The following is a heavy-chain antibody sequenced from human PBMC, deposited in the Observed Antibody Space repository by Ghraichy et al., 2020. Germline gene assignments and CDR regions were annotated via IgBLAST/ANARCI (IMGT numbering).Heavy chain of an antibody. CDR2: IKYDGSAE. CDR1: GFAYNSYW. V-gene: IGHV3-7*01. CDR3: ARGWGRFDY. D-gene: IGHD2-21*02. J-gene: IGHJ4*02. Sequence: GGSLRLSCAASGFAYNSYWMNWVRQAPGKGLEWVAYIKYDGSAEYCVDSVKGRFAISRDNAKNSLFLQMNSLRAEDTAVYYCARGWGRFDYRGQGTLVTVSS.